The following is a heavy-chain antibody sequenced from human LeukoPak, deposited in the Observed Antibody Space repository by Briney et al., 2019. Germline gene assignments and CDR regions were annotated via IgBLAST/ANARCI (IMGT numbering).Heavy chain of an antibody. CDR2: IYSGGST. CDR1: GFTVSSNY. CDR3: AKFLPTHIVVANYYFDY. V-gene: IGHV3-53*01. J-gene: IGHJ4*02. Sequence: GGSLRLSCAASGFTVSSNYMSWVRQAPGKGLEWVSVIYSGGSTYYADSVKGRFTISRDNSKNTLYLQMNSLRAEDTAVYYCAKFLPTHIVVANYYFDYWGQGTLVTVSS. D-gene: IGHD2-21*01.